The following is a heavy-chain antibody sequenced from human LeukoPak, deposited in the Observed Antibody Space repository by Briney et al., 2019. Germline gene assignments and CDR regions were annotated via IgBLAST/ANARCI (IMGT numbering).Heavy chain of an antibody. J-gene: IGHJ6*03. V-gene: IGHV4-39*07. Sequence: SETLSLTCIVSGGSINSTTSYWSWIRQPPGTGLEWIGSIYYSGSTYYNSYLKSRVTISVDTSKNQFSLKLSSVTAADTAVYYCARLRGYRAAAEAPYYYYYMDVWGKGTTVTVSS. CDR1: GGSINSTTSY. CDR3: ARLRGYRAAAEAPYYYYYMDV. CDR2: IYYSGST. D-gene: IGHD6-13*01.